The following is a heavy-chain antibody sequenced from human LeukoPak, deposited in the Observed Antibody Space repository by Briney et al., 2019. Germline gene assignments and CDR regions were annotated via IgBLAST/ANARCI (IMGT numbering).Heavy chain of an antibody. Sequence: SETLSLTCAVSGYSISSGYYWGWIRQPPGKGLEWIGSIYYSGSTYYNPSLKSRVTISVDTSKNQFSLKLSSVTAADTAVYYCARVAMIKLVYMEVWGKGTTVTVSS. CDR3: ARVAMIKLVYMEV. CDR2: IYYSGST. CDR1: GYSISSGYY. V-gene: IGHV4-38-2*01. D-gene: IGHD3-22*01. J-gene: IGHJ6*03.